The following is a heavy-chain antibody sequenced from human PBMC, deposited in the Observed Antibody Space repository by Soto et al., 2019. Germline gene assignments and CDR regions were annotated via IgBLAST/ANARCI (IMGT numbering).Heavy chain of an antibody. CDR3: AGVVIVVVPAANTNPTLYSCGRDV. J-gene: IGHJ6*02. Sequence: SETLSLTCTVSGGSISSYYWSWIRQPPGKGLEWIGYIYYSGSTNYNPSLKSRVTISVDTSKNQFSLKLSSVTAADTAVYYCAGVVIVVVPAANTNPTLYSCGRDVWGQGTRVTVPS. CDR1: GGSISSYY. CDR2: IYYSGST. V-gene: IGHV4-59*01. D-gene: IGHD2-2*01.